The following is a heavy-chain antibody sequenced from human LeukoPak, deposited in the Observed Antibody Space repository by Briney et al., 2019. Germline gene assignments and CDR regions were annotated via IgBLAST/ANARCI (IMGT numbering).Heavy chain of an antibody. Sequence: KTSETLSLTCTVSGGSISSYYWSWIRQPPGKGLEWIGYIYYSASTNYNPSLKSRVTISVDTSKNQFSLKLSSVTAADTAVYYCARDGHNDAFDIWGQGTMVTVSS. J-gene: IGHJ3*02. CDR3: ARDGHNDAFDI. CDR1: GGSISSYY. V-gene: IGHV4-59*01. CDR2: IYYSAST.